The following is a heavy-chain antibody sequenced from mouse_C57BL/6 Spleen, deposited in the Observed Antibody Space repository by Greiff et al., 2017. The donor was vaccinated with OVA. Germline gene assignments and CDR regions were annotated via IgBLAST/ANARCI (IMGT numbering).Heavy chain of an antibody. Sequence: QVQLQQPGAELVRPGTSVKLSCKASGYTFTSYWMHWVEQRPGQGLEWIGVIDPSDSYTNYNQKFKGKATLTVDTSSSTAYMQLSSLTSEDSAVYYCGADAMDYWGQGTSVTVSS. D-gene: IGHD3-3*01. V-gene: IGHV1-59*01. CDR2: IDPSDSYT. J-gene: IGHJ4*01. CDR1: GYTFTSYW. CDR3: GADAMDY.